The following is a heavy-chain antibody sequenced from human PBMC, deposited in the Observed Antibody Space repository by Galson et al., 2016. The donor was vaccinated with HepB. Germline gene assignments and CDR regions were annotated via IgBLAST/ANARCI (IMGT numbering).Heavy chain of an antibody. CDR1: GFSLSTSGVG. Sequence: LALVKPTQTLTLTCTFSGFSLSTSGVGVGWIRQPPGKALEWLALIYWDDDKRYSPSLKSRLTITKGTSKNQVVLTMTNMDPVDTATYYCAHFLWFGRKPKYNYFDPWGQGTLVTVSS. CDR2: IYWDDDK. V-gene: IGHV2-5*02. D-gene: IGHD3-10*01. J-gene: IGHJ5*02. CDR3: AHFLWFGRKPKYNYFDP.